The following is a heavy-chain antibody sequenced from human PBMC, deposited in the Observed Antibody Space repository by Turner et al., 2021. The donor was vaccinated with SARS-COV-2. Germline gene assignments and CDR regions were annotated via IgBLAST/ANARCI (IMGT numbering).Heavy chain of an antibody. CDR2: ISSSSSTI. Sequence: EVQLVESGGGLVQPGGSLRLSCAASGFTFSTYSMNWVRQAPGKGREWVSYISSSSSTIFYADSVKGRVTISRDNAKNSLYLQMNSLRAEDTAVYYCARDRDYGDYGVYYYGLDVWGQGTTVTVSS. D-gene: IGHD4-17*01. V-gene: IGHV3-48*01. CDR1: GFTFSTYS. CDR3: ARDRDYGDYGVYYYGLDV. J-gene: IGHJ6*02.